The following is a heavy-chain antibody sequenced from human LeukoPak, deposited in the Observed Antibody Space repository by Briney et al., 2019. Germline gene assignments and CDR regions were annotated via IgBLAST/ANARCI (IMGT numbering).Heavy chain of an antibody. Sequence: PSETLSLTCTASGGSISSYYWSWIRQPPGKGLEWIGEINHSGSTNYNLSLKSRVTISVDTSKNQFSLKLNSVTAADTAVYYCARTYDSPGYYSPDYYYMDVWGKGTTVTISS. CDR3: ARTYDSPGYYSPDYYYMDV. CDR2: INHSGST. CDR1: GGSISSYY. V-gene: IGHV4-34*01. J-gene: IGHJ6*03. D-gene: IGHD3-22*01.